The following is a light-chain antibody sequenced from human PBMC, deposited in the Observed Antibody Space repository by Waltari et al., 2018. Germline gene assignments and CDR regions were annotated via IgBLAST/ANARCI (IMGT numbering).Light chain of an antibody. Sequence: EVVLTQTPGTASVSQGERVTISCRARQIVGSSSLAWYQQKPGQAPRLVIYRASRRATGIPDRFSGSGSGTDFSLTISRLEPEDFAVYYCQQHGTLPATFGQGTKVEIK. J-gene: IGKJ1*01. V-gene: IGKV3-20*01. CDR2: RAS. CDR3: QQHGTLPAT. CDR1: QIVGSSS.